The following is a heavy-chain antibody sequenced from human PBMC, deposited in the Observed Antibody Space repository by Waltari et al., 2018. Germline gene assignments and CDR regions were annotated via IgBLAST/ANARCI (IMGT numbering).Heavy chain of an antibody. CDR2: INPNSGGT. J-gene: IGHJ4*02. Sequence: QVQLVQSGAEVKKPGASVKVSCKASGYTFTGYYMHWVRQAHGQGLEWMGRINPNSGGTNYAQKFQGRVTMTRDTSISTAYMELSRLRSDDTAVYYCARSIAAAAPPTLFDYWGQGTLVTVSS. CDR3: ARSIAAAAPPTLFDY. CDR1: GYTFTGYY. V-gene: IGHV1-2*06. D-gene: IGHD6-13*01.